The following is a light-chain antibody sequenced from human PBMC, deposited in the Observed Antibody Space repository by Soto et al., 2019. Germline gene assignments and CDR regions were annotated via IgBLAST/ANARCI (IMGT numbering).Light chain of an antibody. J-gene: IGKJ1*01. CDR2: DAS. CDR1: QSVSRH. CDR3: QQYNNWRT. V-gene: IGKV3-15*01. Sequence: EIVMTQSPATLSVSPGERATLSCRASQSVSRHLAWYQHKPGQAPRLLIYDASTRATGTPARISGSGSGTEFTLTISSLQSEDFAIYYCQQYNNWRTFGQGTKVDIK.